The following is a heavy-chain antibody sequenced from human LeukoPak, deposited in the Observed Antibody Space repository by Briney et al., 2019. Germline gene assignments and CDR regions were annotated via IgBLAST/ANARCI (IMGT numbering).Heavy chain of an antibody. Sequence: ASVKVSCKASGGTFSSYAISWVRQAPGQGLEWMGGIIPIFGTANYAQKFQGRVTITADKSTSTAYMELGSLRSEDTAVYYCARAFDRSNSPTGFDYWGQGTLVTVSS. CDR3: ARAFDRSNSPTGFDY. V-gene: IGHV1-69*06. CDR1: GGTFSSYA. D-gene: IGHD2-8*02. J-gene: IGHJ4*02. CDR2: IIPIFGTA.